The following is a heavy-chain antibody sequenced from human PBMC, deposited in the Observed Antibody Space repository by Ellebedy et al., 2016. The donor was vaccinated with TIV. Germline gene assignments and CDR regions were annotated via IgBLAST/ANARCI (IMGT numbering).Heavy chain of an antibody. Sequence: PSETLSLTCSVSGASISTSDNFWGWFRSPPGKGLEWVASISSEPQNKNYSDSVKGRFTVFRDNAKRSVSLQMNSLRAEDTAIYYCVTDRGEGGLLSFFDVWGQGTLVTVSA. J-gene: IGHJ4*02. CDR1: GASISTSDN. D-gene: IGHD2/OR15-2a*01. CDR2: ISSEPQNK. V-gene: IGHV3-21*01. CDR3: VTDRGEGGLLSFFDV.